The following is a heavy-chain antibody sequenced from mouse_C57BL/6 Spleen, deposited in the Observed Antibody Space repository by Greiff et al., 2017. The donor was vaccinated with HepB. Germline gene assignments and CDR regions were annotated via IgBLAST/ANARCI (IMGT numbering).Heavy chain of an antibody. V-gene: IGHV1-9*01. J-gene: IGHJ2*01. CDR3: ARPGYYYGSSSDY. CDR1: GYTFPGYW. Sequence: QVQLKQSGAELMKPGASVKLSCKTTGYTFPGYWIEWVKQRPGHGLEWIGEILPGSGSTNYNEKFKGKATFTADTSSNTAYMQLSSLTTEDSAIYYCARPGYYYGSSSDYWGQGTTLTVSS. CDR2: ILPGSGST. D-gene: IGHD1-1*01.